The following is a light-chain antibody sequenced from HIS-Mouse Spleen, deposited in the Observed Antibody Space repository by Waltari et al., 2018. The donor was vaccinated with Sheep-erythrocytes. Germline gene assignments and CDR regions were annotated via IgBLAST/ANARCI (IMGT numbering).Light chain of an antibody. CDR1: QSISSW. V-gene: IGKV1-5*03. Sequence: DIQMTQSPSTLSASVGDRVTITCRAIQSISSWLAWYQQTPGKAPKLLIYKASSLESGVPSRFSGSGSGTEFTLTISSLQPDDFATYYCQQYNSYSPYTFGQGTKLEIK. CDR3: QQYNSYSPYT. CDR2: KAS. J-gene: IGKJ2*01.